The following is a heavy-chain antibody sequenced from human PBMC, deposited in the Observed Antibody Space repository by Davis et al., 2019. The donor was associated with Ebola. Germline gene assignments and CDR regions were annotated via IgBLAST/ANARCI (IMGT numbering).Heavy chain of an antibody. V-gene: IGHV1-69*13. CDR1: GGTFSSYA. CDR2: IIPIFGTA. J-gene: IGHJ4*02. CDR3: ARDQQLLSTLIDF. D-gene: IGHD2-21*02. Sequence: SVKVSCKASGGTFSSYAISWVRQAPGQGLEWMGGIIPIFGTANYAQKFQGRVTITADESTSTAYMELSSLRSEDTAVYYCARDQQLLSTLIDFWGQGTLVTVSS.